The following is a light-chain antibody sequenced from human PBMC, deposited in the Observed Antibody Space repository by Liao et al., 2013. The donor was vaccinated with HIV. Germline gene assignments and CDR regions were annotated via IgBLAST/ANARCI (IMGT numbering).Light chain of an antibody. CDR3: QVWDSTTYV. J-gene: IGLJ1*01. CDR1: KLGDKD. CDR2: QDS. V-gene: IGLV3-1*01. Sequence: SYEMTQPPSLSVSPGQTASISCSGHKLGDKDVSWYQQKPGQSPVVVIYQDSKRPSGIPERFSGSNSGNTATLTISGTQAMDEADYYCQVWDSTTYVFGTGTKVTVL.